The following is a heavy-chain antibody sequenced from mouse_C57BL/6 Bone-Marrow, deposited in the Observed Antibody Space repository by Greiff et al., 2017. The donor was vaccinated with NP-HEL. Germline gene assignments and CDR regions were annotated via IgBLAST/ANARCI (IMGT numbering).Heavy chain of an antibody. J-gene: IGHJ2*01. V-gene: IGHV1-69*01. CDR2: IDPSDSYT. CDR1: GYTFTSYW. CDR3: ARGSGYYFDY. Sequence: QVHVKQPGAELVMPGASVKLSCKASGYTFTSYWMHWVKQRPGQGLEWIGEIDPSDSYTNYNQKFKGKSTLTVDKSSSTAYMQLSSLTSEDSAVYYCARGSGYYFDYWGQGTTRTVSS.